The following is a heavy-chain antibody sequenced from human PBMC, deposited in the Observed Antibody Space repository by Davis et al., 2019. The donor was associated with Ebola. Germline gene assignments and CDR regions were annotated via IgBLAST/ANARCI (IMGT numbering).Heavy chain of an antibody. J-gene: IGHJ4*02. D-gene: IGHD3-22*01. CDR1: GFSFNSYA. CDR3: ARGWGYVSAYCEY. V-gene: IGHV3-23*01. Sequence: PGGSLRLSCAASGFSFNSYAMSWVRQAPGKGLEWVSFISGSGVDTHYADSVKGRFTISRDNSKNTLYLQMNSLRVEDTAVYYCARGWGYVSAYCEYWGQGSLVTVSS. CDR2: ISGSGVDT.